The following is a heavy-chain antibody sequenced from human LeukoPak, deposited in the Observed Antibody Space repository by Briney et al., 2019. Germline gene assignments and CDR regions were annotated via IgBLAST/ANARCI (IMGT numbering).Heavy chain of an antibody. CDR1: GYSFTNYW. D-gene: IGHD1-26*01. J-gene: IGHJ4*02. V-gene: IGHV5-51*01. Sequence: GESLKISCKGSGYSFTNYWIAWVRQMPGRGLEWMGIIFPGDSDTKYSPSFQGQVTISVDKSISTAYLQWSSLKASDTAMYYCARRVNSGNYYYFDYWGQGTLVTVSS. CDR3: ARRVNSGNYYYFDY. CDR2: IFPGDSDT.